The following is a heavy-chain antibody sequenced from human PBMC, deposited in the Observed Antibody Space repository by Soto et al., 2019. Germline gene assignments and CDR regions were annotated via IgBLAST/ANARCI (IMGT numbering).Heavy chain of an antibody. CDR1: GFTFSSSA. D-gene: IGHD5-18*01. Sequence: ESGGGLVQPGGSLRLSCAASGFTFSSSAMSWVRQAPGKGLEWVSTISGSGGSTYYADSVKGRFTISRDNSKNALYLQMNSLRAEDTAVYYCAKEERGGGYSYGYDYWGQGTLVTVSS. V-gene: IGHV3-23*01. CDR2: ISGSGGST. J-gene: IGHJ4*02. CDR3: AKEERGGGYSYGYDY.